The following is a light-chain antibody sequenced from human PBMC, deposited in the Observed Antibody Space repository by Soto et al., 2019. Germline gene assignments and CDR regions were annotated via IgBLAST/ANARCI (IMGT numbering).Light chain of an antibody. CDR3: AAWDDSLNGYV. CDR1: SSNIGSNT. Sequence: QSVLTQPPSASGTPGQRVTISCSGSSSNIGSNTVNWYQQLPGTAPKLLIYSNNQRPSGVPDRFSGPKSGTSASLAISGLQSEDEADYYCAAWDDSLNGYVFGNGTKVTVL. J-gene: IGLJ1*01. CDR2: SNN. V-gene: IGLV1-44*01.